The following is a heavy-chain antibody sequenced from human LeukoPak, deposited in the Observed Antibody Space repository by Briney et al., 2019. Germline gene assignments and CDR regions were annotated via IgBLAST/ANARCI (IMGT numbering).Heavy chain of an antibody. J-gene: IGHJ3*02. CDR3: ARAVWFGELYI. D-gene: IGHD3-10*01. CDR2: IYYTGST. V-gene: IGHV4-59*01. Sequence: SETLSLTCTVSGGSINGYYWSWIRQSPGKGLESLGYIYYTGSTNYNPSLKSRVTISVDTSKNQFSLKLSSVTAADTAVYYCARAVWFGELYIWGQGTMVTVSS. CDR1: GGSINGYY.